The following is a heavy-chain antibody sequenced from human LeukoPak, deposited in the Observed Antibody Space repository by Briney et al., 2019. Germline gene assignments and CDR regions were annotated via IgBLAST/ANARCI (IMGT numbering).Heavy chain of an antibody. CDR2: INPNSGVT. CDR3: AKDRYGDYEAPFHYYMDA. Sequence: GASVKVSCKASGYTFSGFYIHWVRQAPGRGLEWMGWINPNSGVTNYAQKLQGRVTITRDTSIDTAYMQLSGLRSDDTAVYHCAKDRYGDYEAPFHYYMDAWGRGTTVTVSS. D-gene: IGHD5-12*01. V-gene: IGHV1-2*02. CDR1: GYTFSGFY. J-gene: IGHJ6*03.